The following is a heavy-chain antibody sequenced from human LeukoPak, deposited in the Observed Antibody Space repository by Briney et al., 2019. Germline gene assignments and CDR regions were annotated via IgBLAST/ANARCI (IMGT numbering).Heavy chain of an antibody. J-gene: IGHJ5*02. CDR3: ATQDRYGSINWFDP. CDR2: INHSGST. Sequence: SETLSLTCAVSGGSFSGYYWSWIRQPPGKGLEWIGEINHSGSTNYNPSLKSRVTISVDTSKNQFSLKLISVTAADTAVYYCATQDRYGSINWFDPWGQGTLVTVSS. D-gene: IGHD6-13*01. V-gene: IGHV4-34*01. CDR1: GGSFSGYY.